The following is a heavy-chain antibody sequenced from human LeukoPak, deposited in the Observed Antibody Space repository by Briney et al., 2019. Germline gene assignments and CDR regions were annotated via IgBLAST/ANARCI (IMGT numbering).Heavy chain of an antibody. D-gene: IGHD3-10*01. CDR2: IYYSGST. CDR1: GGSISSYY. Sequence: SETLSLTCTVSGGSISSYYWSRIRQPPGKGLEWIGYIYYSGSTNYNPSLKSRVTISVDTSKNQFSLKLSSVTAEDTAVYYCARATYYYGSGSYWGNYFDYWGQGTLVTVSS. CDR3: ARATYYYGSGSYWGNYFDY. J-gene: IGHJ4*02. V-gene: IGHV4-59*01.